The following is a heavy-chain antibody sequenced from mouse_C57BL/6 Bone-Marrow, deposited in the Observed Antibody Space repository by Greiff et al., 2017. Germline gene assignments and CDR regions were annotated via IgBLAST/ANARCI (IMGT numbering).Heavy chain of an antibody. V-gene: IGHV1-85*01. Sequence: QVQLQQSGPELVKPGASVKLSCKASGYTFTSYDINWVQQRPGQGLEWIGWIYPRDGSTTYNEKFKGKATLTVDTSSCTAYMELHSLTSENSAVYFCARLEFDGSSGDWYFDVWGTETTVTVSS. CDR1: GYTFTSYD. J-gene: IGHJ1*03. D-gene: IGHD1-1*01. CDR2: IYPRDGST. CDR3: ARLEFDGSSGDWYFDV.